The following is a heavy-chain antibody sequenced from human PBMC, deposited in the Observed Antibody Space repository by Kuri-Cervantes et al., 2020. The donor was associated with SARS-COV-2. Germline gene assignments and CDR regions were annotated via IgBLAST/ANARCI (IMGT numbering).Heavy chain of an antibody. D-gene: IGHD1-20*01. Sequence: ASVKVSCKASGYTFTDYYMHWVRQAPGQGLEWVGWINPNSGGTNYAQKLQGRVTVTRDTSISTVYMELSRLRSDDTAVYYCARDRSLITELHDAFDIWGQGTMVTVSS. CDR1: GYTFTDYY. CDR3: ARDRSLITELHDAFDI. V-gene: IGHV1-2*02. J-gene: IGHJ3*02. CDR2: INPNSGGT.